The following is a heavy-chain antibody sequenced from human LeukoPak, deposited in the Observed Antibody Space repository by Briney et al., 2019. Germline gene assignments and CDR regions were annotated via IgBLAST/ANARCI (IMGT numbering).Heavy chain of an antibody. CDR1: GFTFSGYW. V-gene: IGHV3-7*03. J-gene: IGHJ4*02. Sequence: GGSLRLSCAASGFTFSGYWMDWVRQAPGKGLEWVATIKQDGSEIYYVDSVKGRFTISRDNSKNTLYLQMNSLRAEDTAVYYCARYGYGYYFDYWGQGTLVTVSS. CDR3: ARYGYGYYFDY. D-gene: IGHD5-18*01. CDR2: IKQDGSEI.